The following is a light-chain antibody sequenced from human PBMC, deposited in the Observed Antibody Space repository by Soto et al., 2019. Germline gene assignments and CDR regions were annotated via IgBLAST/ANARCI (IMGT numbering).Light chain of an antibody. CDR1: GSNIGSHT. CDR2: SNN. V-gene: IGLV1-44*01. CDR3: AAWDDNLNGVV. J-gene: IGLJ2*01. Sequence: QSVLTQPPSASGTPGQRVTISCSGSGSNIGSHTVNWYQRLPGTAPKLLIYSNNQRPSGVPDRFSGSKSGTSASLAISGLQSEDEADYYCAAWDDNLNGVVFGGGTKVTVL.